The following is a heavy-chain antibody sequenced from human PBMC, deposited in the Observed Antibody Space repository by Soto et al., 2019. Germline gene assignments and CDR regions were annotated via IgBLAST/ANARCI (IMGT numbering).Heavy chain of an antibody. Sequence: EVQLVESGGGLVQPGGSLRLSCAASGFTVSSYYMSWVRQAPGKGLEWVSGIYSAGSADFADSVKGRFTISRDNSMNTLYLQMSSLRAEDTAVYYCARVPSTSYHYFDYWGQGTLVTVSS. CDR3: ARVPSTSYHYFDY. V-gene: IGHV3-66*01. CDR1: GFTVSSYY. J-gene: IGHJ4*02. CDR2: IYSAGSA. D-gene: IGHD2-2*01.